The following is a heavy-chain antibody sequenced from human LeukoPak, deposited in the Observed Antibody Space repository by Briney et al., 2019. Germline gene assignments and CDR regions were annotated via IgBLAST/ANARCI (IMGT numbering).Heavy chain of an antibody. CDR3: VRERFHGSGAPKFDF. J-gene: IGHJ4*02. D-gene: IGHD3-10*01. CDR1: GFTFSGTR. Sequence: SGGSLRLSCAASGFTFSGTRMHWVRQPPGKGLEWVSYISSSGSTIYYADSVKGRFTISRDNAKNSLYLQMNSLRAEDTAVYYCVRERFHGSGAPKFDFWGQGTLVTVSS. CDR2: ISSSGSTI. V-gene: IGHV3-48*04.